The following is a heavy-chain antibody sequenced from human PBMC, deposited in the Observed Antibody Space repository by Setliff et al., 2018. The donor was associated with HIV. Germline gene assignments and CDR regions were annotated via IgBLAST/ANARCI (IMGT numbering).Heavy chain of an antibody. CDR1: NVAISSNSYY. V-gene: IGHV4-39*01. J-gene: IGHJ4*02. CDR3: ARQSLYFGEPYYFDY. CDR2: ISQSGTT. D-gene: IGHD3-10*01. Sequence: PSETLSLTCAVYNVAISSNSYYWGWIRQPPGKGLEWIGSISQSGTTYYSPSLKNRVTISVDTSRNQFSLKLGSVSASDTANYYCARQSLYFGEPYYFDYWGLGTLVTVSS.